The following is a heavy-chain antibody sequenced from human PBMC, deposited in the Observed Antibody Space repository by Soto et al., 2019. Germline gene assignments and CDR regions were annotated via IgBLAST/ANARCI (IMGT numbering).Heavy chain of an antibody. V-gene: IGHV1-69*02. CDR1: GGTFSSYT. D-gene: IGHD2-2*02. Sequence: QVQLVQSGAEVKKPGSSVKVSCKASGGTFSSYTISWVRQAPGQGLEWMGRIIPILGIANYAQKFQGRVTITADKSTSTAYMELSSLRSEDTAAYYCAMEYCSSTSCYRDYWGQGPLVTVSS. CDR3: AMEYCSSTSCYRDY. J-gene: IGHJ4*02. CDR2: IIPILGIA.